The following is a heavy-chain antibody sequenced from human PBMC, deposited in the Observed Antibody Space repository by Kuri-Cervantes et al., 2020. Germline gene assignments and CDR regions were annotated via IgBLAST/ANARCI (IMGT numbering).Heavy chain of an antibody. V-gene: IGHV3-23*01. CDR1: GFTFSSYA. CDR3: VMVRGVILTNYYGMDV. D-gene: IGHD3-10*01. CDR2: ISGSGGST. Sequence: GESLKISCAASGFTFSSYAMSWVRQAPGKGLEWVSAISGSGGSTYYANSVKGRFTISRDNSKNTLYLQMGSLRAEDMAVYYCVMVRGVILTNYYGMDVWGQGTTVTVSS. J-gene: IGHJ6*02.